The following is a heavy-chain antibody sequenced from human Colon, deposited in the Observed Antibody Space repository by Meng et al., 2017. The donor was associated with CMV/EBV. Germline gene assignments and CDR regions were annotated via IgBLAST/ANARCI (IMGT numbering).Heavy chain of an antibody. CDR1: GYTFTTYG. V-gene: IGHV1-18*01. CDR3: ARDRGYETSGYIADY. J-gene: IGHJ4*02. Sequence: ASVKVSCKAAGYTFTTYGITWVRQAPGQGLEWMGWISAYNGNTDYGRRLQGRGTLTTDTSATTAYMELRNLKSDDTAIYYCARDRGYETSGYIADYWGQGTLVTVS. CDR2: ISAYNGNT. D-gene: IGHD5-12*01.